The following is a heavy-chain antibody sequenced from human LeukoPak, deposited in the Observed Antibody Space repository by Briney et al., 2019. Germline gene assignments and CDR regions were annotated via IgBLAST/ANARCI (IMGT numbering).Heavy chain of an antibody. J-gene: IGHJ6*02. CDR1: GYTFTRYG. Sequence: GASVKVSCKASGYTFTRYGISWVRQAPGKGLEWMGWISAYNGNTNYAQKLQGRVTMTTDTSTSTAYMELRSLRSDDTAVYYCARDGDGSICYYYYYCMDVWGQGTTVTVSS. CDR2: ISAYNGNT. D-gene: IGHD6-13*01. CDR3: ARDGDGSICYYYYYCMDV. V-gene: IGHV1-18*01.